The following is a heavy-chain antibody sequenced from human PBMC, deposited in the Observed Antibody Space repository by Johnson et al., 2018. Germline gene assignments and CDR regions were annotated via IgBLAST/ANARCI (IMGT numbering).Heavy chain of an antibody. D-gene: IGHD5-12*01. CDR1: GYMFITYA. Sequence: QVQLVQSGAEVRKPGASVKVSCKASGYMFITYAIHWVRRAHGQRLEWMGWITVGNGNTQYSQNFKGRVAITRDTSASTVYMELSSLTAEDTAMYYGARDREYGGYDYWGQGTQVTVSS. CDR3: ARDREYGGYDY. V-gene: IGHV1-3*01. J-gene: IGHJ4*02. CDR2: ITVGNGNT.